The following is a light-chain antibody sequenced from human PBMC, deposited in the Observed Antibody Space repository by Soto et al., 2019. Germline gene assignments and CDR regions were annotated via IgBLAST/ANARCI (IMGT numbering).Light chain of an antibody. CDR2: EVN. CDR3: SSYAGSNNGVV. Sequence: QSVLSQPPSASGSPGQSVTISCTGGSSDVGAYNYVSWYQQHLDKAPKLMIYEVNMRPSGVPGRFSGSKSGNTASLTVSGLQTEDEADYYCSSYAGSNNGVVFGGGTKLTVL. CDR1: SSDVGAYNY. J-gene: IGLJ2*01. V-gene: IGLV2-8*01.